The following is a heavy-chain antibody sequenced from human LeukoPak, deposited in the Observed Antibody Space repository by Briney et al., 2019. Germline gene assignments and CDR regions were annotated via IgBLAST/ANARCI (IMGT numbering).Heavy chain of an antibody. CDR1: GFTFSNYA. CDR3: ARDSPYIVVVPAAISSAFDI. V-gene: IGHV3-21*01. D-gene: IGHD2-2*01. J-gene: IGHJ3*02. Sequence: GGSLRLSCSASGFTFSNYAMSWVRQAPGKGLEWVSSISSSSSYIYYADSVKGRFTISRDNAKNSLYLQMNSLRAEDTAVYYCARDSPYIVVVPAAISSAFDIWGQGTMVTVSS. CDR2: ISSSSSYI.